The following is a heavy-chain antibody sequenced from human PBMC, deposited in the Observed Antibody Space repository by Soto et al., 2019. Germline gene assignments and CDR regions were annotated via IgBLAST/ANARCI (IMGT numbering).Heavy chain of an antibody. D-gene: IGHD7-27*01. Sequence: QVQLVESGGGVVQPGSSLRLSCAASGFTFSGYSFHWVRRAPGKGLEWVAVISFGGTSKDYADSVKGRCTISRDKFKNTVYLEMNSLTAEDTAIYYCARDMGTEFHLGRWAQIDLHDAFDVWGQGTRVTVSS. CDR3: ARDMGTEFHLGRWAQIDLHDAFDV. CDR1: GFTFSGYS. J-gene: IGHJ3*01. V-gene: IGHV3-30-3*01. CDR2: ISFGGTSK.